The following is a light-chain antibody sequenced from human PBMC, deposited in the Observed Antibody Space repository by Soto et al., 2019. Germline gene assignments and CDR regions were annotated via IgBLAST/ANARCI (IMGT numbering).Light chain of an antibody. Sequence: DIQMTQSPSTLSTSVGDRVTIICRASQSINSWLAWYQQKPGKAPNLLIYKASSLESGVPSRFSGGGSGTEFSLTISSLQPDDIATYYCQQYSSYPWTFGQGTKVQIK. CDR1: QSINSW. V-gene: IGKV1-5*03. CDR2: KAS. J-gene: IGKJ1*01. CDR3: QQYSSYPWT.